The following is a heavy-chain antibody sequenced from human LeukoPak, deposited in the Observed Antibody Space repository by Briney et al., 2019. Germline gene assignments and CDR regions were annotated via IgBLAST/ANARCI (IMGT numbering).Heavy chain of an antibody. J-gene: IGHJ4*02. CDR2: ISSSGSYI. CDR3: ARDYDRSGYSDS. Sequence: GGSLRLSCAASGFTFSSYAINWVRQAPGKGLEWVSCISSSGSYIYYAVSVRGRFTISRDNAKNSLYLHMNSLRVEDTAVYYCARDYDRSGYSDSWGQGTLVTVYS. V-gene: IGHV3-21*01. CDR1: GFTFSSYA. D-gene: IGHD3-22*01.